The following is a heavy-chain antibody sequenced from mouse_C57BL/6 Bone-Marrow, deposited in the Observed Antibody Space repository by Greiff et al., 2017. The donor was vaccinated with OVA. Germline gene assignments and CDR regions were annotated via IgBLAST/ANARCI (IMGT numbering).Heavy chain of an antibody. Sequence: VHVKQSGPVLVKPGASVKMSCKASGYTFTDYYMNWVKQSHGKSLEWIGVINPYNGGTSYNQKFKGKATLSVDKSSSTAYMELNSLTSEDSAVYYCARSGWLLSFAYWGQGTLVTVSA. CDR2: INPYNGGT. D-gene: IGHD2-3*01. CDR1: GYTFTDYY. CDR3: ARSGWLLSFAY. V-gene: IGHV1-19*01. J-gene: IGHJ3*01.